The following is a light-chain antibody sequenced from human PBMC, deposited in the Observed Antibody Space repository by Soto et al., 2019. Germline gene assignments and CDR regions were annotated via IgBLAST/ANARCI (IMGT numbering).Light chain of an antibody. CDR3: QTWGTGIHVV. V-gene: IGLV4-69*01. J-gene: IGLJ2*01. CDR1: SGQSSYA. CDR2: LNSDGSH. Sequence: QPVLTQSPSASASLGASVNLTCTLSSGQSSYAIAWHQQQPEKGPRYLMKLNSDGSHSKGDGIPDRFSGSSSGAERYLTISSLQSEDEADYYCQTWGTGIHVVFGGGTKLTVL.